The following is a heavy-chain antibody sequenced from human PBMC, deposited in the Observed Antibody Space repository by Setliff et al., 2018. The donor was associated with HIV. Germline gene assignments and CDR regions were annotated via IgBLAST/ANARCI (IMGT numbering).Heavy chain of an antibody. J-gene: IGHJ2*01. Sequence: PSETLSLTCDVSGGSISSDSYYWAWIRQPPGKGLEWIGTIYYSGSTHYNPSLKSRLTISVDMSKNHLSLKLSSVTAADTAVYYCLLWTGYYTYWFFDLWGRGALVTVSS. D-gene: IGHD3-3*01. V-gene: IGHV4-39*07. CDR2: IYYSGST. CDR3: LLWTGYYTYWFFDL. CDR1: GGSISSDSYY.